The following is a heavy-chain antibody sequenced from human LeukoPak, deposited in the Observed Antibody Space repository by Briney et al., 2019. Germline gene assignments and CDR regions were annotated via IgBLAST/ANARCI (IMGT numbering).Heavy chain of an antibody. Sequence: GESLQISCKGSGYSFSTYWIAWVRQMPGKGLEWMGIIYLDESNIRYSPSFQGQVTISADKSISTAYLQWSSLKASDTAIYYCARPPSRGYSSSFEYWGQGTLVTVSS. D-gene: IGHD2-2*03. CDR2: IYLDESNI. CDR3: ARPPSRGYSSSFEY. CDR1: GYSFSTYW. J-gene: IGHJ4*02. V-gene: IGHV5-51*01.